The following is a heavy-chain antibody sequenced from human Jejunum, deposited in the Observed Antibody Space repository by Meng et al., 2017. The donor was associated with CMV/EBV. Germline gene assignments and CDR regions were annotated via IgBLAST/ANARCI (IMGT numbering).Heavy chain of an antibody. D-gene: IGHD3-16*01. Sequence: GFTFSSYSINWVRQAPGKGLEWVAVTSYDGNSQYYTDSVKGRFTISRDNSDNMLYLQMNSLRADDTAVYYCARDGGGFNSSPFDCWGQGTLVTVSS. CDR1: GFTFSSYS. J-gene: IGHJ4*02. CDR3: ARDGGGFNSSPFDC. CDR2: TSYDGNSQ. V-gene: IGHV3-30*19.